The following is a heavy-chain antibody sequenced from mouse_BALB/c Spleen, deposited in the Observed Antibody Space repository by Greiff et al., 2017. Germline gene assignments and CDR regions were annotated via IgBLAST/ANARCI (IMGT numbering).Heavy chain of an antibody. V-gene: IGHV3-6*02. CDR1: GYSITSGYY. CDR2: ISYDGSN. CDR3: ARDPPFFDY. J-gene: IGHJ2*01. Sequence: EVKLQESGPGLVKPSQSLSLTCSVTGYSITSGYYWNWIRQFPGNKLEWMGYISYDGSNNYNPSLKNRISITRDTSKNQFFLKLNSVTTEDTATYYCARDPPFFDYWGQGTTLTVSS.